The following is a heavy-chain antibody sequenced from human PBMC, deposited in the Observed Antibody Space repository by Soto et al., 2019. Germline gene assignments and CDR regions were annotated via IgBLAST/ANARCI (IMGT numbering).Heavy chain of an antibody. J-gene: IGHJ6*02. D-gene: IGHD3-9*01. V-gene: IGHV1-18*01. Sequence: ASVKVSCKASGYTFTSYGISWVRQAPGQGLEWMGWISAYNGNTNYAQKLQGRVTMTTDTSTSTAYMELRSLRSGDTAVYYCASSSLFDSLYYYYGMDVWGQGTTVTVSS. CDR1: GYTFTSYG. CDR2: ISAYNGNT. CDR3: ASSSLFDSLYYYYGMDV.